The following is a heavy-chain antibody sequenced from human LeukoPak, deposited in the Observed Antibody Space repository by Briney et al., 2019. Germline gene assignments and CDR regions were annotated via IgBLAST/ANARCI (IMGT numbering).Heavy chain of an antibody. CDR1: GSSISGSSYY. CDR3: ARHAGYRGSYSHP. V-gene: IGHV4-39*01. D-gene: IGHD1-26*01. J-gene: IGHJ5*02. CDR2: IYYSGGT. Sequence: SETLSLTCTVSGSSISGSSYYWGWIRQPPGKGLEWIANIYYSGGTYYNPSLKSRVTISVDTSKNQFSLKLSSVTAADTAVYYCARHAGYRGSYSHPWGQGTLVTVSS.